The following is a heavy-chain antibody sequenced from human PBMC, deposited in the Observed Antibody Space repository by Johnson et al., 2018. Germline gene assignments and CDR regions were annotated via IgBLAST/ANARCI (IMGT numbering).Heavy chain of an antibody. CDR3: ARTYFYHTSGYSAYYCYMDV. CDR1: GGSISSGSYY. V-gene: IGHV4-61*02. D-gene: IGHD3-22*01. Sequence: QVQLQESGPGLVKPSQTLSLTCTVSGGSISSGSYYWSWIRQPAGKGLEWIGHIYTSGSTNYNPSLESRVTISVDTSKNHFSLKLSSVTAADTAVYYCARTYFYHTSGYSAYYCYMDVWGKGTTVTVSS. CDR2: IYTSGST. J-gene: IGHJ6*03.